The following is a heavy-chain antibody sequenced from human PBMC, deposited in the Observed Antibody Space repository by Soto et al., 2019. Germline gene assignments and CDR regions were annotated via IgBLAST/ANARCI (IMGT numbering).Heavy chain of an antibody. D-gene: IGHD2-15*01. CDR2: INPSGIST. Sequence: ASVKVSCKTSGYTFTNYYIHWVRQAPGQGLERMGVINPSGISTTYAQKFQGRVTMTRDTSTSTVYMDLSSLRPEDTAVYFCARVPVSYRQHRSGGSCYLFDYWGQGTLVTVSS. CDR3: ARVPVSYRQHRSGGSCYLFDY. CDR1: GYTFTNYY. V-gene: IGHV1-46*01. J-gene: IGHJ4*02.